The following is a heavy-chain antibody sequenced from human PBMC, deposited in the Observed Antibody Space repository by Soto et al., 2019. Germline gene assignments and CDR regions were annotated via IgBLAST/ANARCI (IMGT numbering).Heavy chain of an antibody. D-gene: IGHD3-10*01. CDR3: DVGREPPPFDY. CDR2: IYYSGST. CDR1: GGSISSGDYY. V-gene: IGHV4-30-4*01. Sequence: ASETLSLTCTVSGGSISSGDYYWSWIRQPPGKGLEWIGYIYYSGSTYYNPSLKSRVTISVDTSKNQFSLKLSSVTAADTAVYYCDVGREPPPFDYWGQGTLVTVSS. J-gene: IGHJ4*02.